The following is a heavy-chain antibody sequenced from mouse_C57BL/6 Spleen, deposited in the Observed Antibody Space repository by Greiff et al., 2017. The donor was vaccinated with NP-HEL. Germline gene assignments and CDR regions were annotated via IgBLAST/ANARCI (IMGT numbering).Heavy chain of an antibody. Sequence: VMLMESGPGLVQPSQSLSITCTVSGFSLTSYGVHWVRQPPGKGLEWLGVIWSGGSTDYNAAFISRLSISKDNSKSQVFFKMNSLQADDTAIYYCAKNDYYGSLSWFAYWGQGTLVTVSA. CDR3: AKNDYYGSLSWFAY. D-gene: IGHD1-1*01. CDR2: IWSGGST. CDR1: GFSLTSYG. V-gene: IGHV2-4*01. J-gene: IGHJ3*01.